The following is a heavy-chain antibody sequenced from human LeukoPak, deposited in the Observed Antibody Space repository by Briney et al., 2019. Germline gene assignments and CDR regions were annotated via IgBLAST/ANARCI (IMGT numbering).Heavy chain of an antibody. V-gene: IGHV4-4*07. Sequence: SETLSLTCTVSGGSISSYYWSWIRQSAGKELEWIGRIYTSGSTNYKPSLKSRVTMSVDTSKNQFSLKVSSVTAADTAVYYCARDRDWNYGAGAFDIWGQGTMVTVSS. CDR3: ARDRDWNYGAGAFDI. CDR2: IYTSGST. CDR1: GGSISSYY. D-gene: IGHD1-7*01. J-gene: IGHJ3*02.